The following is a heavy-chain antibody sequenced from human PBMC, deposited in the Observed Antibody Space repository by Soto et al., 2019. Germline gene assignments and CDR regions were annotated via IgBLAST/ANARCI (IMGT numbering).Heavy chain of an antibody. CDR2: INHSGST. V-gene: IGHV4-34*01. Sequence: SETLSLTCAVYGGSFSGYYWSWIRQPPGKGLEWIGEINHSGSTNYNPSLKSRVTISVDTSKNQFSLKLSSVTAADTAVYYCARGPYYDFWSGPDYWGQGTLVTVSS. CDR3: ARGPYYDFWSGPDY. J-gene: IGHJ4*02. CDR1: GGSFSGYY. D-gene: IGHD3-3*01.